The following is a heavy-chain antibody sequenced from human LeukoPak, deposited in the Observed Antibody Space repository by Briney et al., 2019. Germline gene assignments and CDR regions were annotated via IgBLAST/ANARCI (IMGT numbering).Heavy chain of an antibody. CDR3: ARLMIPWRTFDY. CDR2: IYPADSDT. D-gene: IGHD3-16*01. CDR1: GSSSTSYW. Sequence: GESLKISSKGSGSSSTSYWIGWVRQMPGKGLEWMGIIYPADSDTRYSPSFQGQVTISADASISPTYLTRSSLKASHTAMYYRARLMIPWRTFDYWGQGTLVTVSS. J-gene: IGHJ4*02. V-gene: IGHV5-51*01.